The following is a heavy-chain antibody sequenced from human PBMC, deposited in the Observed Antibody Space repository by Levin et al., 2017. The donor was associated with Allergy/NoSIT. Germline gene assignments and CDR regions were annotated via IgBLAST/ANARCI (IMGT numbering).Heavy chain of an antibody. Sequence: GESLKISCAASGFTFSSYAMHWVRQAPGKGLEWVAVISYDENNKWYADSVKGRFTISRDNSKNTLYLQMNSLRAEDTAVYYCARDQEYSGYDFIDYWGQGTLVTVSS. CDR2: ISYDENNK. CDR3: ARDQEYSGYDFIDY. J-gene: IGHJ4*02. V-gene: IGHV3-30-3*01. D-gene: IGHD5-12*01. CDR1: GFTFSSYA.